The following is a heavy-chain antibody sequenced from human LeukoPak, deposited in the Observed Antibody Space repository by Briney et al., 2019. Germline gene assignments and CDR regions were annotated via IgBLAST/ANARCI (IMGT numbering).Heavy chain of an antibody. CDR1: GFTFSDHD. J-gene: IGHJ4*02. D-gene: IGHD3-22*01. CDR2: TRNKANSYTT. V-gene: IGHV3-72*01. Sequence: GGSLRLSCAASGFTFSDHDMDWVRQAPGKGLEWVGRTRNKANSYTTEYAASVKGRFTISRDDSKNSLYLQMNSLKTEDTAVYYCATYYYDSSGYYYRGYWGQGTLVTVSS. CDR3: ATYYYDSSGYYYRGY.